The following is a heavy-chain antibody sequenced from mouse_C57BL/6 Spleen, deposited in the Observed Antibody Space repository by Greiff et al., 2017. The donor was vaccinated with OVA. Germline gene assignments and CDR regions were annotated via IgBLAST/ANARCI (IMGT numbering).Heavy chain of an antibody. V-gene: IGHV1-74*01. CDR2: IHPSDSDT. CDR3: AIDDGYYLFAY. CDR1: GYTFTSYW. D-gene: IGHD2-3*01. J-gene: IGHJ3*01. Sequence: QVQLKQPGAELVKPGASVKVSCKASGYTFTSYWMHWVKQRPGQGLEWIGRIHPSDSDTNYNQKFKGKATLTVDKSSSTAYMQLSSLTSEDSAVYYCAIDDGYYLFAYWGQGTLVTVSA.